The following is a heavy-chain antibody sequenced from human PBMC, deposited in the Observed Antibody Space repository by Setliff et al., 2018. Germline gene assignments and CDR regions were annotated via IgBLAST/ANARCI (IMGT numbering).Heavy chain of an antibody. V-gene: IGHV4-59*08. CDR1: GGSSSSHY. CDR2: ISYSGIT. Sequence: SETLSLTCTVSGGSSSSHYWDWIRQPPGKGLEWIGFISYSGITTYNVSLKSRVSISVDTSKNQFSLNLSSVTATDTAVYYCARAISGWYSAYYYYMDVWGKGTTVTVSS. J-gene: IGHJ6*03. CDR3: ARAISGWYSAYYYYMDV. D-gene: IGHD6-19*01.